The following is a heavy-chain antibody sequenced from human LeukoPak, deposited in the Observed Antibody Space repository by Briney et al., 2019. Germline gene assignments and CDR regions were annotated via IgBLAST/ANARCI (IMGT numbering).Heavy chain of an antibody. CDR1: GGSFSGYY. V-gene: IGHV4-34*01. J-gene: IGHJ4*02. CDR2: INHSGST. Sequence: SETLSLTCAVYGGSFSGYYWSWIRQPPGKGLEWIGEINHSGSTNYNPSLKSRLAMSLDTSKNQFSLNLNSVTAADTAVYYCARGIRGAADYWGQGTLVTVSS. CDR3: ARGIRGAADY. D-gene: IGHD3-16*01.